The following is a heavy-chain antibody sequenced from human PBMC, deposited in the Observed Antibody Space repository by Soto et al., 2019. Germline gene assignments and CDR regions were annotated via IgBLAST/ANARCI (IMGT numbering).Heavy chain of an antibody. V-gene: IGHV3-23*01. CDR2: ISGSGGST. J-gene: IGHJ1*01. Sequence: EVQLLESGGGLVQPGGSLRLSYAASGFTFSSYAMSWVRQAPGKGLEWVSAISGSGGSTYYADSVKGRFTISRDNSKNTLYLQMNSLRAEDTAVYYCAKDRSGSYHTAEYFQHWGQGTLVTVSS. CDR3: AKDRSGSYHTAEYFQH. D-gene: IGHD1-26*01. CDR1: GFTFSSYA.